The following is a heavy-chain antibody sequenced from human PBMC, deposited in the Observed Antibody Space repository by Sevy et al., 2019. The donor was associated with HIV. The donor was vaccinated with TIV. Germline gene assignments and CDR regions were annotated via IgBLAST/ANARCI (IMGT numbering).Heavy chain of an antibody. J-gene: IGHJ4*02. Sequence: GGSLRLSCAGSGFTFNNAWMSWVRQAPGKGLEWVGRIKSEIDGGTTNYAAPVKGRFTISRDDSKNMLLLQMNSLKTEDTAVYYCTRGIWFGEFSAYYFDSWGQGTLVTVSS. CDR1: GFTFNNAW. CDR3: TRGIWFGEFSAYYFDS. V-gene: IGHV3-15*01. CDR2: IKSEIDGGTT. D-gene: IGHD3-10*01.